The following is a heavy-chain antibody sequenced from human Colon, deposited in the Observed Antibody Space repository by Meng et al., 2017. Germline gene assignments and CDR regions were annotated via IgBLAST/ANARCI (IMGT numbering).Heavy chain of an antibody. D-gene: IGHD5-12*01. CDR3: ARDSGYDKNWFDP. CDR1: GASVTSKIYY. CDR2: IYYSGST. Sequence: VPGLVRPSETLSLPCPVPGASVTSKIYYWSWIRQPPGRGLEWIGFIYYSGSTNYNPSLKSRVTISVDTSKNQFSLKVSSVTAADTAVYYCARDSGYDKNWFDPWGQGTLVTVSS. V-gene: IGHV4-61*01. J-gene: IGHJ5*02.